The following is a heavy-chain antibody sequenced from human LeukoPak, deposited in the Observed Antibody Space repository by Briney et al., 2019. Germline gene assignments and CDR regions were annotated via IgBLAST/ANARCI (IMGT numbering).Heavy chain of an antibody. Sequence: SETLSLTCTVSGGSISSYYWSWIRQPPGKGLEWIGYIHYSGGITYYNPSLKSRVTISVDTSKNQFSLSLSSVTAADTAVYYCAKKTFGGEGYGMEVWGQGTTVTVSS. CDR1: GGSISSYY. CDR3: AKKTFGGEGYGMEV. J-gene: IGHJ6*02. D-gene: IGHD3-16*01. V-gene: IGHV4-59*08. CDR2: IHYSGGIT.